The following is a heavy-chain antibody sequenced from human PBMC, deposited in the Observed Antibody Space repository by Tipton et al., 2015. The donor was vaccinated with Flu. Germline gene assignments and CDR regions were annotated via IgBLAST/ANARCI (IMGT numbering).Heavy chain of an antibody. V-gene: IGHV3-21*01. CDR2: ISSSSSYI. J-gene: IGHJ6*02. Sequence: SLRLSCAASGFTFSSYSMNWVRQAPGKGLEWVSSISSSSSYIYHADSVKGRFTISRDNAKNSLYLQMNSLRAEDTAVYYCARDESGYTPLYYYYYGMDVWGQGP. CDR1: GFTFSSYS. D-gene: IGHD3-16*02. CDR3: ARDESGYTPLYYYYYGMDV.